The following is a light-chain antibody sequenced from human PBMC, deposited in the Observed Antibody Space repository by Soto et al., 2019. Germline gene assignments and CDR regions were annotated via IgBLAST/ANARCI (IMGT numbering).Light chain of an antibody. J-gene: IGLJ2*01. V-gene: IGLV6-57*02. CDR3: QSHDSNNVV. CDR1: GGSIATNY. CDR2: EDD. Sequence: NFMLTQPHSVSESPGKTVTISCTGSGGSIATNYVQWHQQRPGSAPTTVIYEDDKRPSGVPDRFSGSIDRSSNSASLLIAGLKTEDEADYYCQSHDSNNVVFGRGTKLTVL.